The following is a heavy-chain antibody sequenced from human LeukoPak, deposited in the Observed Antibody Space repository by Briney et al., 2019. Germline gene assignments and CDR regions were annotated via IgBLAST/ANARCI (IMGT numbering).Heavy chain of an antibody. J-gene: IGHJ4*02. CDR2: IRYDAIKK. V-gene: IGHV3-30*02. CDR3: AKDPLSQYSGYDAGDYFDY. Sequence: GGSLRLSCAASGSTFSDYGMHWVRQAPGQGLEWVAFIRYDAIKKYYAESVKGRFTISRDNSKNTLYLQMNSLRAEDTAVYYCAKDPLSQYSGYDAGDYFDYWGQGTLVTVSS. CDR1: GSTFSDYG. D-gene: IGHD5-12*01.